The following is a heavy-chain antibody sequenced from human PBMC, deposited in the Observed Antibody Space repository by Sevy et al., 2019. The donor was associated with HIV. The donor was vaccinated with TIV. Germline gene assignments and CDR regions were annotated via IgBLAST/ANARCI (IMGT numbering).Heavy chain of an antibody. CDR1: GGSISNYF. CDR2: IYYSGST. D-gene: IGHD6-13*01. J-gene: IGHJ4*02. V-gene: IGHV4-59*01. CDR3: ARESIGAVGEFDY. Sequence: SETLSLTCTVSGGSISNYFWSWIRQPPGKGLEWIGYIYYSGSTNYNPSLKSRVTILVGTSKNQFSLKLRSVTAADTAVYYCARESIGAVGEFDYWGQGTLVTVSS.